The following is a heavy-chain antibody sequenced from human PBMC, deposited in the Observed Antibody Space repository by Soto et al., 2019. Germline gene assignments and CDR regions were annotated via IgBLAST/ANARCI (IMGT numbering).Heavy chain of an antibody. CDR2: ISGSGGGT. CDR3: AKFGMATTKRSPPYYIDY. Sequence: GGSLRLSCAASGFTFSSYALSWVRQAPGKGLEWVSSISGSGGGTYYADSVKGRFTFSRDNSKNTLYLQMNSLRAEDTAVYYCAKFGMATTKRSPPYYIDYWGQGALVTVSS. J-gene: IGHJ4*02. CDR1: GFTFSSYA. V-gene: IGHV3-23*01. D-gene: IGHD1-1*01.